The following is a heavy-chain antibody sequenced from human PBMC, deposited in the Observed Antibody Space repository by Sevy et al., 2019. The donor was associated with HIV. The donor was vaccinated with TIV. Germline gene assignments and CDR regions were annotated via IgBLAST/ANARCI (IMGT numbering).Heavy chain of an antibody. D-gene: IGHD3-22*01. J-gene: IGHJ3*02. V-gene: IGHV3-23*01. CDR1: GIIFNNYA. Sequence: GGSLRLSCAASGIIFNNYAMNWVRQAPGKGLDSVSTIFGSGGTTYYADSVKGRFTISRDNSKNTLYLQMNSLRTEDTALYYCAGGRFDSSGSFDAFDMWGQGTMVTVSS. CDR3: AGGRFDSSGSFDAFDM. CDR2: IFGSGGTT.